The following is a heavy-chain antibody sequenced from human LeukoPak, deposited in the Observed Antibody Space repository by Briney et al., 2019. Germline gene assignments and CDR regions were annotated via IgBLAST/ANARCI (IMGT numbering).Heavy chain of an antibody. CDR3: ARWSRDGYNIDY. V-gene: IGHV3-74*01. J-gene: IGHJ4*02. CDR2: INNDGSST. Sequence: GGSLRLSCAASGFTFSSYWMHWVRQAPGKGLVWVSRINNDGSSTSYADSVKGRFTISRDNAKNTLYLQMNSLRAEDTAVYYCARWSRDGYNIDYWGQGTLVTVSS. CDR1: GFTFSSYW. D-gene: IGHD5-24*01.